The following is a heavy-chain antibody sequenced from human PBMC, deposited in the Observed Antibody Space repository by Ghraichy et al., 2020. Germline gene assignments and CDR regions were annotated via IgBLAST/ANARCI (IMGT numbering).Heavy chain of an antibody. CDR1: GYCITSGYY. CDR3: AGLDSQYYVLSRLDL. CDR2: FFHSGKS. D-gene: IGHD1-26*01. V-gene: IGHV4-38-2*02. J-gene: IGHJ5*02. Sequence: SETLSLTCSVSGYCITSGYYWGWVRQPPGKDLKWIAMFFHSGKSYSNPSLESRVTISVDTSSNQVSLRLSSVTAADTAFYYCAGLDSQYYVLSRLDLWGQGILVTVSS.